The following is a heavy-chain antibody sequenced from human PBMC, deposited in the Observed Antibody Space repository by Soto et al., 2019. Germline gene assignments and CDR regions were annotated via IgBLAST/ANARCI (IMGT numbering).Heavy chain of an antibody. D-gene: IGHD6-13*01. V-gene: IGHV4-59*01. CDR1: GGYISSYY. J-gene: IGHJ4*02. Sequence: SETLSLTCTVAGGYISSYYWSWIRKPQGKGLEWIGYIYYSGSTNYNPSLKSRVTISVDTSKNQFSLKLSSVTASDTAVYYCARDFGGQLVLLDYWGQGTLVTVSS. CDR3: ARDFGGQLVLLDY. CDR2: IYYSGST.